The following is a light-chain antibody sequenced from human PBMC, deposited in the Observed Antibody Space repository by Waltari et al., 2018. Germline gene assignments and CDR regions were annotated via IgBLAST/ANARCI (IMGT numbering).Light chain of an antibody. Sequence: QSALTQPASVSGSPGQSITIPCPGTSSDVGGYNYVSWYQQHPGKAPKLMIYEVSNRPSGVSNRFSGSKSGNTASLTISGLQAEDEADYYCSSYTSSSTLGVFGTGTKVTVL. CDR3: SSYTSSSTLGV. V-gene: IGLV2-14*01. J-gene: IGLJ1*01. CDR2: EVS. CDR1: SSDVGGYNY.